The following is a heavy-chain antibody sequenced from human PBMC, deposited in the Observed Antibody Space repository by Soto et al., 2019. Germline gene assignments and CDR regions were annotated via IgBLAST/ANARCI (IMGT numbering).Heavy chain of an antibody. D-gene: IGHD2-2*01. Sequence: SVKVSCKASGGTFSSYAISWVRQAPGQGLEWMGGIIPIFGTANYAQKFQGRVTITADESTSTAYMELSSLRSEDTAVYYCAGGVVPAASHDYYYYYGMDVWGQGTTVTVSS. CDR2: IIPIFGTA. V-gene: IGHV1-69*13. CDR3: AGGVVPAASHDYYYYYGMDV. J-gene: IGHJ6*02. CDR1: GGTFSSYA.